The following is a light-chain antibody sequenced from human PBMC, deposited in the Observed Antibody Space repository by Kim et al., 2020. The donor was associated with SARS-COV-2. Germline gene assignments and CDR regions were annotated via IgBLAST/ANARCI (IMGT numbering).Light chain of an antibody. CDR3: QSADSSGTYV. CDR2: KDS. Sequence: SYELTLPPSVSVSPGQTARITCSGDALPKQYAYWYQQKPGQAPVLVIYKDSERPSGIPERFSGSSSGTTVTLTISGVQAEDEADYYCQSADSSGTYVFGT. V-gene: IGLV3-25*03. CDR1: ALPKQY. J-gene: IGLJ1*01.